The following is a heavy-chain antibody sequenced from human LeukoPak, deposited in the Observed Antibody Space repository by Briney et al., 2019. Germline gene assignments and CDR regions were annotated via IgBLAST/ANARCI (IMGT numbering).Heavy chain of an antibody. V-gene: IGHV3-9*01. CDR1: GFTFHQYA. D-gene: IGHD5-12*01. CDR2: ISWNSGSI. J-gene: IGHJ4*02. Sequence: GGSLRLSCAASGFTFHQYAIHWVRQVPGKGLEWVSGISWNSGSIGYADSVKGRFTISRDSAKNSVYLQMNSLRPEDTALYYCAKDKAPLYSGYDWDLDFWGQGTLVTASS. CDR3: AKDKAPLYSGYDWDLDF.